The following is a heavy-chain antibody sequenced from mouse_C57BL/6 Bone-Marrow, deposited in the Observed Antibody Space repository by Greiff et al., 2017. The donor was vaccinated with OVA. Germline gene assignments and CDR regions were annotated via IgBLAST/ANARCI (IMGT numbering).Heavy chain of an antibody. D-gene: IGHD2-2*01. V-gene: IGHV1-50*01. CDR1: GYTFTSYW. CDR3: ASIGVTTRFDY. J-gene: IGHJ2*01. CDR2: IDPSDSYT. Sequence: QVQLQQPGAELVKPGASVKLSCKASGYTFTSYWMQWVKQRPGQGLEWIGEIDPSDSYTNYNQKFKGKATLTVDTSSSTAYMQLSSLTSEDSAVYYWASIGVTTRFDYWGQGTTLTVSS.